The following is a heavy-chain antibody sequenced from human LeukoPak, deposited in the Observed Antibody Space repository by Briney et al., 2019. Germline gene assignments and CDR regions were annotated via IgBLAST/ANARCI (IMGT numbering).Heavy chain of an antibody. CDR2: IYYSGST. Sequence: SETLSLTCTGTGGSMSSYYWNWIRQPPGKGLEWIGYIYYSGSTNYNPSLKSRVTISVDTSKNQFSLELNSVTAADTAVYYCASHWRESSYLDYWGQGTLVTVSS. V-gene: IGHV4-59*08. CDR1: GGSMSSYY. D-gene: IGHD1-26*01. J-gene: IGHJ4*02. CDR3: ASHWRESSYLDY.